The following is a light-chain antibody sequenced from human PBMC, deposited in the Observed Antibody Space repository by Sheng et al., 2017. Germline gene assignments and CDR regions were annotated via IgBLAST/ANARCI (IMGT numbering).Light chain of an antibody. CDR2: GAS. CDR3: QHYDNWPLT. J-gene: IGKJ4*01. Sequence: EIVMTQSPATLSVSPGERATLSCRATQTVSSNLAWYQQKPGQAPRLLIYGASTRATGISARFSGSGSGTEFTLTISSLQSEDFALYYCQHYDNWPLTFGGGTKVEIK. V-gene: IGKV3-15*01. CDR1: QTVSSN.